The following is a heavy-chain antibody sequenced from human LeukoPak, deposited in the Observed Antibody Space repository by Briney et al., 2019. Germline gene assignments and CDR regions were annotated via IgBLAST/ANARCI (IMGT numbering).Heavy chain of an antibody. CDR2: IYSGGTT. CDR3: ARTRKTPYYYDSSGYDS. J-gene: IGHJ4*02. V-gene: IGHV3-66*01. D-gene: IGHD3-22*01. Sequence: GGSLRLSCAASGFTFSSYSMNWVRQAPGKGLEWVSVIYSGGTTYYADSVKGRFTISRDNSKNTLYLQTSSLRAEDTAVYYCARTRKTPYYYDSSGYDSWGQGTLVTVSS. CDR1: GFTFSSYS.